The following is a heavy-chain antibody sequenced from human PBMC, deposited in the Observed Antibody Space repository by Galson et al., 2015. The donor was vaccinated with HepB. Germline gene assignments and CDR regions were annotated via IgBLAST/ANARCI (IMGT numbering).Heavy chain of an antibody. J-gene: IGHJ6*03. CDR3: ARDSPWLPYYYYYYMDV. CDR2: IRSSTSTI. CDR1: GFTFSSYS. Sequence: SLRLSCAASGFTFSSYSMNWVRQAPGKGLEWVSNIRSSTSTIYYADSVKGRFTISRDNAKNSLYLQMNSLRDEDTAVYYCARDSPWLPYYYYYYMDVWGKGTTVTVSS. V-gene: IGHV3-48*02. D-gene: IGHD3-22*01.